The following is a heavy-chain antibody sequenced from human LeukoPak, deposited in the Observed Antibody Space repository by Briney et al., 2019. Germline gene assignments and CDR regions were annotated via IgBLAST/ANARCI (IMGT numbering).Heavy chain of an antibody. D-gene: IGHD1-1*01. CDR3: ARDTDEWYNSPGDY. CDR1: GFTLNTYA. V-gene: IGHV3-30*04. Sequence: GGSLRLSCAVAGFTLNTYAIRWVRQAPGKGLGWVAIISYDGSQKYYADSLKGRFTISRDNSRNTLYLQMNSLRDDDTGMYYCARDTDEWYNSPGDYWGQGTLVTVSS. CDR2: ISYDGSQK. J-gene: IGHJ4*02.